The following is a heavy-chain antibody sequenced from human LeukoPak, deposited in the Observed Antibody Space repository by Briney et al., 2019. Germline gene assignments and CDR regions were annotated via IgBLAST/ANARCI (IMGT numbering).Heavy chain of an antibody. D-gene: IGHD2-21*02. CDR2: INYSGEL. Sequence: SETLSLTCSVSGGSVSSRTHYWAWIRQPPGKGLEWIGSINYSGELTFNPSLKSRVTVSIDTSKNQFSLTLSYVTAADTAVYYCARDFGDWRTDYWGQGTLVTVSS. V-gene: IGHV4-39*07. CDR1: GGSVSSRTHY. CDR3: ARDFGDWRTDY. J-gene: IGHJ4*02.